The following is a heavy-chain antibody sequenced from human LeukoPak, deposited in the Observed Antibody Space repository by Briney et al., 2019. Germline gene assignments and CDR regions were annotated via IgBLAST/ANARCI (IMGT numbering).Heavy chain of an antibody. CDR3: ARDSLVGATLDY. CDR2: ISGSGGST. J-gene: IGHJ4*02. CDR1: GFTFSSYA. Sequence: PGGSLRLSCAASGFTFSSYAMSWVRQAPGKGLEWVSAISGSGGSTYYADSVKGRFTISRDNAKNSLYLQMNSLRDEDTAVYYCARDSLVGATLDYWGQGTLVTVSS. D-gene: IGHD1-26*01. V-gene: IGHV3-23*01.